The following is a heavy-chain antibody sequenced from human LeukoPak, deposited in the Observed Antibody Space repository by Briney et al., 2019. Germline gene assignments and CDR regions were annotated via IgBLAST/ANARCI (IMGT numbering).Heavy chain of an antibody. Sequence: AASVKVSCKASSYTFTDYGFSRVRQAPGQGLKWMGGIIPTFGTANYAQKFQGRVTITADESTSTAYMELSSLRSEDTAVYYCAIKTGTTSYYYYYMDVWGKGTTVTVSS. J-gene: IGHJ6*03. V-gene: IGHV1-69*13. CDR1: SYTFTDYG. D-gene: IGHD1-7*01. CDR2: IIPTFGTA. CDR3: AIKTGTTSYYYYYMDV.